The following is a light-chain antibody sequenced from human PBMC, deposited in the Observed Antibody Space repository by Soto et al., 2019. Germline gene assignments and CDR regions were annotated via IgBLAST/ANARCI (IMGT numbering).Light chain of an antibody. CDR3: QQYSDSVGT. Sequence: EIVLTPSPGTLSLSPGERATLSCRASQSVSSDYLAWYQQRPGQAPRLLIYAASSRATGIPDRFSGSGSGTDFTLTISRLEPEDFAVYYCQQYSDSVGTFGQGTKVDI. CDR2: AAS. V-gene: IGKV3-20*01. CDR1: QSVSSDY. J-gene: IGKJ1*01.